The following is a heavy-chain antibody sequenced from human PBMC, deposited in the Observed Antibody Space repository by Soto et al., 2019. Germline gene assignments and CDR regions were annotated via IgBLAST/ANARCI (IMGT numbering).Heavy chain of an antibody. V-gene: IGHV3-7*03. D-gene: IGHD1-1*01. J-gene: IGHJ4*02. Sequence: GVSLRLSCVGSGFAFRTYWMNWVRQAPGKGLEWVANINPDGNVGTYVDSVRGRFTTSRDNAKYSLYLQMNSLRADDTAVYFCAGWGVQDSNDWGQAIKVTLAS. CDR3: AGWGVQDSND. CDR1: GFAFRTYW. CDR2: INPDGNVG.